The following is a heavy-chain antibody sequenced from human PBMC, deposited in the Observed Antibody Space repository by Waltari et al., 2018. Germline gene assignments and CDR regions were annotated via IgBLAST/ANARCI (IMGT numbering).Heavy chain of an antibody. CDR3: ASYSYGVGFDY. V-gene: IGHV1-46*01. CDR1: GYTFTSYY. CDR2: SNPSGGST. Sequence: QVQLVQSGAEVKKPGASVKVSCKASGYTFTSYYMHWVRQAPGQGLEWMGISNPSGGSTSYAKKFQGRVTMTRDTSTSTVYMELSSLRSEDTAVYYCASYSYGVGFDYWGQGTLVTVSS. D-gene: IGHD5-18*01. J-gene: IGHJ4*02.